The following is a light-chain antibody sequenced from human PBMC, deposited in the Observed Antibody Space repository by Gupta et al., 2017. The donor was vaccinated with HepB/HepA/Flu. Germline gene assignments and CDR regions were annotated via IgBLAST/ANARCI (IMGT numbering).Light chain of an antibody. CDR1: QSISTC. J-gene: IGKJ4*01. CDR2: TAS. CDR3: QQSNISPLT. Sequence: DIQLIHFASGPYAFVEDRVTITCRASQSISTCLNWYQQKAGRAPKLLIYTASSFQSGVPSRFSGSGSGTDFTLTISSLQPEDFPTYYCQQSNISPLTFGGGTKIEI. V-gene: IGKV1-39*01.